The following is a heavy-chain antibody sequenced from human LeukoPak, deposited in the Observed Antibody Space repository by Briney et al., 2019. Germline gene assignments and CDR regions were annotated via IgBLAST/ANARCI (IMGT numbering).Heavy chain of an antibody. CDR1: GDSVSSNSAA. CDR2: TYYRSKWYN. CDR3: ARAGYNSRAYYYYGMDV. J-gene: IGHJ6*02. Sequence: SQTLSLTCAISGDSVSSNSAAWNWIRQSPSRGLEWLGRTYYRSKWYNDYAVSVKSRITINPDTSENQFSLQLNSVTPEDTAVYYCARAGYNSRAYYYYGMDVWGQGTTVTVSS. V-gene: IGHV6-1*01. D-gene: IGHD5-24*01.